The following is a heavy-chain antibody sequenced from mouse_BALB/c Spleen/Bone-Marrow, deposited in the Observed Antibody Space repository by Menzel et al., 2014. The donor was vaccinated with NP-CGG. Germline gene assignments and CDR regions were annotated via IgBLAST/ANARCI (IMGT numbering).Heavy chain of an antibody. CDR2: INPSTGYA. CDR1: GYTFTDTW. J-gene: IGHJ2*01. Sequence: SGPELAKPGASVKMPCKASGYTFTDTWIHWIKQRPGQGLEWIGYINPSTGYAEYNQNFKDKATLTVDKSSSTSYMQLSSLTSEDSAVYYCARDYWGQGTTLTVSS. CDR3: ARDY. V-gene: IGHV1-7*01.